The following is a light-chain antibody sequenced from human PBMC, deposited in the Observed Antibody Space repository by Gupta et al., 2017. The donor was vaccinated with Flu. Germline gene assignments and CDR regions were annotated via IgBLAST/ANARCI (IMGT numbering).Light chain of an antibody. CDR1: QSVSSN. Sequence: IVMTQSPAPLSVSPGERATLSCRASQSVSSNLAWYQQKPGQAPRLLIYGASTRATGIPARFSGSGSGTEFTLTISSLQSEDVAVYYCQQYNNWPLSFGPGTKVDIE. J-gene: IGKJ3*01. V-gene: IGKV3D-15*01. CDR3: QQYNNWPLS. CDR2: GAS.